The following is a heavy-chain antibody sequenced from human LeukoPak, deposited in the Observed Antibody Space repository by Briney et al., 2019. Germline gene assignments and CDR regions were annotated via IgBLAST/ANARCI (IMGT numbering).Heavy chain of an antibody. CDR2: ISAYNGNT. D-gene: IGHD3-10*01. V-gene: IGHV1-18*01. J-gene: IGHJ4*02. CDR1: GYTFTSYS. CDR3: ARDPRVQYYYGSGSYHFDY. Sequence: ASVKVSCKASGYTFTSYSISWVRQAPGQGLEWMGWISAYNGNTNYAQKLQGRATMTTGTSTSTAYMELRSLRSDDTAIYYCARDPRVQYYYGSGSYHFDYWGQGTLVTVSS.